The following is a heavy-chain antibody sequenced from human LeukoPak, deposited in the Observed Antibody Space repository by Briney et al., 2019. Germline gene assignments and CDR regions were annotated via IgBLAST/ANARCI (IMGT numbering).Heavy chain of an antibody. D-gene: IGHD1-26*01. V-gene: IGHV1-2*02. CDR2: INPNSGGT. CDR1: GYTFTGYY. Sequence: ASVKVSCKASGYTFTGYYMHWVRQAPGQGLEWMGWINPNSGGTNYAQKFQGRVTMTRDTSISTAYMELSRLRSGDTAVYYCASGFGVGFGENIDYWGQGTLVTVSS. CDR3: ASGFGVGFGENIDY. J-gene: IGHJ4*02.